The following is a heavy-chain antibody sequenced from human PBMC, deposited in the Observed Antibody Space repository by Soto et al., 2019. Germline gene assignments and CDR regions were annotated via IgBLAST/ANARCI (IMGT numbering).Heavy chain of an antibody. J-gene: IGHJ3*02. V-gene: IGHV1-69*13. CDR2: IIPIFGTA. CDR3: ARERGYYDSRGYCYDALDI. CDR1: GGTFSSYA. D-gene: IGHD3-22*01. Sequence: GASVKVSCKASGGTFSSYAISLVRKAPGQGLEWMGGIIPIFGTANYAQKFQGRVTITADESTSTAYMELSSLRSEDTAVYSCARERGYYDSRGYCYDALDIWGQGTMVTVSS.